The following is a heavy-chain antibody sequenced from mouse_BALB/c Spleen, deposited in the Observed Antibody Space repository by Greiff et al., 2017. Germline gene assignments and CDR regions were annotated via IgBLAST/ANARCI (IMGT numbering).Heavy chain of an antibody. CDR1: GYAFTNYL. CDR3: ARELGREVAY. CDR2: INPGSGGT. V-gene: IGHV1-54*01. Sequence: QVQLKESGAELVRPGTSVKVSCKASGYAFTNYLIEWVKQRPGQGLEWIGVINPGSGGTNYNEKFKGKATLTADKSSSTAYMQLSSLTSDDSAVYFCARELGREVAYWGQGTLVTVSA. J-gene: IGHJ3*01. D-gene: IGHD4-1*01.